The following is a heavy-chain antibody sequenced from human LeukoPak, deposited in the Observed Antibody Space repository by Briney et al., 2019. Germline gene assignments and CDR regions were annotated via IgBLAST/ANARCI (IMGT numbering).Heavy chain of an antibody. J-gene: IGHJ4*02. CDR2: MNPNSGDT. CDR3: ATDLTYFATGSFFDGY. CDR1: GYTFTGYY. Sequence: RASVKVSCKASGYTFTGYYIHWVRQAPGQGLEWLGWMNPNSGDTKYAQKFQGRVTMTEDTSTDTAYMELSSLRSEDTAVYYCATDLTYFATGSFFDGYWGQGTLVTVSS. D-gene: IGHD3-10*01. V-gene: IGHV1-2*02.